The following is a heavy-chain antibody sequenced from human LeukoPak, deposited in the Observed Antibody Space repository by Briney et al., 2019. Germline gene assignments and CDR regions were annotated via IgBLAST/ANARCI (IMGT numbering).Heavy chain of an antibody. CDR2: IYYSGST. J-gene: IGHJ4*02. CDR1: GGSISSSSYY. CDR3: ARDRAFLNYYGSGSYYNFDY. V-gene: IGHV4-39*07. Sequence: SETLSLTCTVSGGSISSSSYYWGWIRQPPGKGLEWIGSIYYSGSTYYNPSLKSRVTISVDTSKNQFSLKLSSVTAADTAVYYCARDRAFLNYYGSGSYYNFDYWGQGTLVTVSS. D-gene: IGHD3-10*01.